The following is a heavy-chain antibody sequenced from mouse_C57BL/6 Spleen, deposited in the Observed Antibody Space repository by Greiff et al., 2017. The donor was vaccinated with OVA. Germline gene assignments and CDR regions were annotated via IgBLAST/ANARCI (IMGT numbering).Heavy chain of an antibody. J-gene: IGHJ4*01. V-gene: IGHV14-4*01. D-gene: IGHD2-3*01. Sequence: VQLQQSGAELVRPGASVKLSCTASGFNIKDDYMHRVKQRPEQGLEWIGWLDPENGDTEYASKFKGKATITADTSSNTAYLQLSSLTSEDTAVYYCTTSHYDGSSDMDYWGQGTTVTVSS. CDR2: LDPENGDT. CDR1: GFNIKDDY. CDR3: TTSHYDGSSDMDY.